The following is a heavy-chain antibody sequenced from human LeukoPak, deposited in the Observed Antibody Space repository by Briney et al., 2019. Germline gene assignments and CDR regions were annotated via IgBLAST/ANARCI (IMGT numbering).Heavy chain of an antibody. D-gene: IGHD3-3*01. V-gene: IGHV3-73*01. CDR1: GFTFSGSA. J-gene: IGHJ4*02. CDR2: IRSKANNYAA. Sequence: QSGGSLRLSCAASGFTFSGSAIHRVRQASGKGLEWVGRIRSKANNYAATYAASVKDRFTFSRDDSKNTAYLQMNRLKTEYTAVYYCTRSLYYDSWSGYFGGEDFDYWGQGTLVTVSS. CDR3: TRSLYYDSWSGYFGGEDFDY.